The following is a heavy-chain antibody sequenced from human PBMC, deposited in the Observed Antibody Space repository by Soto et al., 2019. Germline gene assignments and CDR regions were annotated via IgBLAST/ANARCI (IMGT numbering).Heavy chain of an antibody. CDR1: GGSISSSSYY. V-gene: IGHV4-39*01. CDR3: ARQDIVVVPAARDYYYYYGMDV. CDR2: IYYSGST. D-gene: IGHD2-2*01. J-gene: IGHJ6*02. Sequence: QLLESGPGLVKPSETLSLTCTVSGGSISSSSYYWGWIRQPPGKGLEWIGSIYYSGSTYYNPSLKSRVTISVDTSKNQFSLKLSSVTAADTAVYYCARQDIVVVPAARDYYYYYGMDVWGQGTTVTVSS.